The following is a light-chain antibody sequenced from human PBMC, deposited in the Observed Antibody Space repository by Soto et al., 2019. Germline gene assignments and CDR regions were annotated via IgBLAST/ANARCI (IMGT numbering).Light chain of an antibody. V-gene: IGLV2-14*01. CDR1: SSDVGTYNY. Sequence: QSALTQPASVSGSRGQSITISCTGTSSDVGTYNYVSWYQQHPGKAPKLIIYEVNNRPSGVSNRFSGSKSGNTASLTISGLQAEDEADYYCSSYTSSSTRVFGGGTKLTVL. CDR2: EVN. J-gene: IGLJ3*02. CDR3: SSYTSSSTRV.